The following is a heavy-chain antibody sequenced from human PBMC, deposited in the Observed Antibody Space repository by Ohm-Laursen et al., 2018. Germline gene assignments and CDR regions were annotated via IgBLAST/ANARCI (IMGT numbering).Heavy chain of an antibody. Sequence: SLRLSCAASGFTFSSYEMNWVRQAPGKGLEWLSYISSSSSAIYYADSVKGRFTISRDNAKNSLYLQMYSLRAEDTAVYYCARGPYDYWGQGSLVTVSS. V-gene: IGHV3-48*03. CDR1: GFTFSSYE. CDR2: ISSSSSAI. J-gene: IGHJ4*02. CDR3: ARGPYDY.